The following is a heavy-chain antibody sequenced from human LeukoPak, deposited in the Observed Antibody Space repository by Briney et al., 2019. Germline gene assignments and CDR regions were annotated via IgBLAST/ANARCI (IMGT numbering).Heavy chain of an antibody. CDR1: GGTFSSYA. D-gene: IGHD6-6*01. CDR2: INPNSGGT. J-gene: IGHJ4*02. CDR3: ARGYSSSLDPRVLGY. V-gene: IGHV1-2*02. Sequence: ASVKVSCKASGGTFSSYAISWVRQAPGQGLEWMGWINPNSGGTNYAQKFQGRVTMTRDTSISTAYMELSRLRSDDTAVYYCARGYSSSLDPRVLGYWGQGTLVTVSS.